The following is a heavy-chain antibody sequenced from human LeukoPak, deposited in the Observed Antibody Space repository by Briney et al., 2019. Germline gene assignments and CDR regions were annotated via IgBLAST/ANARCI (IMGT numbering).Heavy chain of an antibody. Sequence: GGSLRLSCAAFDFTFSNYWMSWVRQAPGKGLEWVSYISSSGSTIYYADSVKGRFTISRDNSKNTLYLQMNSLRAEDTAVYYCAPAAWAPNDYWGQGTLVTVSS. D-gene: IGHD6-13*01. J-gene: IGHJ4*02. CDR3: APAAWAPNDY. CDR2: ISSSGSTI. V-gene: IGHV3-48*01. CDR1: DFTFSNYW.